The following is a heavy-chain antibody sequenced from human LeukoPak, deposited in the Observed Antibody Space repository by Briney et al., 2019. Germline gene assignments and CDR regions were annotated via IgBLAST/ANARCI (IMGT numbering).Heavy chain of an antibody. CDR2: IIPIFGTA. J-gene: IGHJ5*02. CDR1: GGTFSSYA. D-gene: IGHD3-22*01. Sequence: SVKVSRKASGGTFSSYAISWVRQAPGQGLEWMGGIIPIFGTANYAQKFQGRVTITADESTSTAYMELSSLRSEDTAVYYCARLTRDSSGYYLYWFDPWGQGTLVTVSS. V-gene: IGHV1-69*13. CDR3: ARLTRDSSGYYLYWFDP.